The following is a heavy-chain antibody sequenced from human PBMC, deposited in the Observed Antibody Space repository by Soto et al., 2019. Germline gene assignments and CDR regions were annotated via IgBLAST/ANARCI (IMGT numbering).Heavy chain of an antibody. CDR3: ARDQEYYDSSGYPTYFDY. J-gene: IGHJ4*02. CDR2: ISSSSSTI. D-gene: IGHD3-22*01. V-gene: IGHV3-48*02. CDR1: GFTFSSYS. Sequence: EVQLVESGGGLVQPGGSLRLSCAASGFTFSSYSMNWVRQAPGKGLEWVSYISSSSSTIYYADSVKGRFTISRDNAKNSLYLQMNSLRDEDTAVYYCARDQEYYDSSGYPTYFDYWGQGTLVTVSS.